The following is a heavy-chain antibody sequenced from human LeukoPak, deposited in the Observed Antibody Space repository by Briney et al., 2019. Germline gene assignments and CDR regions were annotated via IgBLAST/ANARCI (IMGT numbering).Heavy chain of an antibody. CDR3: AELGITMIGGV. CDR2: IGSSSSYI. Sequence: GGSLRLSCAASGFTFSSYSMNWVRQAPGKGLEWVSSIGSSSSYIYYADSVKGRFTISRDNAKNSLYLQMTSLRAEDTAVYYCAELGITMIGGVWGKGTTVTISS. V-gene: IGHV3-21*01. CDR1: GFTFSSYS. D-gene: IGHD3-10*02. J-gene: IGHJ6*04.